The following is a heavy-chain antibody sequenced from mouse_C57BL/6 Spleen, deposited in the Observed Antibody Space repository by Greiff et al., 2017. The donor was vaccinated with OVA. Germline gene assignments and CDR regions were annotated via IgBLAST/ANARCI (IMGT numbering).Heavy chain of an antibody. CDR1: GYTFTSYW. D-gene: IGHD2-2*01. CDR3: ARGRLHSYWYFDV. J-gene: IGHJ1*03. V-gene: IGHV1-59*01. CDR2: IDPSDSYT. Sequence: QVQLKQSGAELVRPGTSVKLSCKASGYTFTSYWMHWVKQRPGQGLEWIGVIDPSDSYTNYNQKFKGKATLTVDTSSSTAYMQLSSLTSEDSAVYDCARGRLHSYWYFDVWGTGTTVTVSS.